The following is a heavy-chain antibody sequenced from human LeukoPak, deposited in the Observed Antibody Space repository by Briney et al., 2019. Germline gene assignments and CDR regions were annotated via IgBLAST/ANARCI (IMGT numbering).Heavy chain of an antibody. Sequence: SQTLSLTCAISGDSVSSISTAWNWIRQSPSRGLEWLGRTFYRSQWYREYAVSVKSRISINPDTSTNQFSLQLSSVTPEDTAVYFCARDGHGDVYACSFDCWGQGILVTVSS. V-gene: IGHV6-1*01. CDR3: ARDGHGDVYACSFDC. CDR2: TFYRSQWYR. CDR1: GDSVSSISTA. J-gene: IGHJ4*02. D-gene: IGHD2/OR15-2a*01.